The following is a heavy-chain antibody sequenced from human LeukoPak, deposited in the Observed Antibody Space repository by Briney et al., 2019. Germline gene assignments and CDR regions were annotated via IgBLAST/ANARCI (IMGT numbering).Heavy chain of an antibody. J-gene: IGHJ1*01. V-gene: IGHV1-2*02. D-gene: IGHD3-22*01. Sequence: ASVKVSCKASGYTFTNYAMNWVRQAPGQGLEWMGWINPNSGGTNFAQRFQDRVTMTRDMSISTAYMELSRLRSDDTAIYYCTRGYYDSSDFEYFHHWGQGTLVTVSS. CDR1: GYTFTNYA. CDR2: INPNSGGT. CDR3: TRGYYDSSDFEYFHH.